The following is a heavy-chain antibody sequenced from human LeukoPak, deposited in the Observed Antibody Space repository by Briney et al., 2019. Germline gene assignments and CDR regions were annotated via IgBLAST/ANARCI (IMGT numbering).Heavy chain of an antibody. J-gene: IGHJ1*01. CDR1: GFTFSSNY. D-gene: IGHD4-11*01. CDR3: ARGLDLGYFQR. Sequence: GGSLRLSCAASGFTFSSNYMSWVRQAPGKGLEWVSVIYSDGRTYYADSVKGRFTISRDNSKNTLYLETNSLRAEDTAVYHCARGLDLGYFQRWGQGTLVTVSS. CDR2: IYSDGRT. V-gene: IGHV3-53*01.